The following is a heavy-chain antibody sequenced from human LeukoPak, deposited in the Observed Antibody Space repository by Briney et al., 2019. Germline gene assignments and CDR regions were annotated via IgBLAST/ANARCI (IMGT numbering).Heavy chain of an antibody. CDR3: AREDRYSYGFL. CDR2: IYYSGST. D-gene: IGHD5-18*01. CDR1: GGSISSYY. Sequence: PSETLSLTCIVSGGSISSYYWSWIRQLPGKGLEWIGYIYYSGSTNYNPSLKSRVTISVDTSKNQFSLKLSSVTAADTAVYYCAREDRYSYGFLWGQGTLVTVSS. V-gene: IGHV4-59*01. J-gene: IGHJ4*02.